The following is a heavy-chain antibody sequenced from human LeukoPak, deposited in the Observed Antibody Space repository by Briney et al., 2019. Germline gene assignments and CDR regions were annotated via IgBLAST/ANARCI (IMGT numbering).Heavy chain of an antibody. Sequence: PGGSLRLSCAASGFTFSSYAMQWVRQDPGKGLEWVAVISYDGSNKYYADSVKGRFTISRDNSKNTLYLQMNSLRAEDTAVYYCARLPFGESTPFDYWGQGTLVTVSS. CDR3: ARLPFGESTPFDY. D-gene: IGHD3-10*01. CDR2: ISYDGSNK. V-gene: IGHV3-30-3*01. CDR1: GFTFSSYA. J-gene: IGHJ4*02.